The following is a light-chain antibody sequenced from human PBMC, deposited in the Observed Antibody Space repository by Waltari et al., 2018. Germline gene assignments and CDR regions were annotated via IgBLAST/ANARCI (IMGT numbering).Light chain of an antibody. J-gene: IGKJ4*01. CDR2: WAS. CDR1: QSVLYSANNKNY. V-gene: IGKV4-1*01. Sequence: DIVMTQSPDSLAVSLGERATINCKSSQSVLYSANNKNYLAWYLQKPGQPPRLLIYWASTRESGVPDRFSGSGSVTDFTLTISSLQAEDVAVYYCQQYYSTPPSFGGGTKVEIK. CDR3: QQYYSTPPS.